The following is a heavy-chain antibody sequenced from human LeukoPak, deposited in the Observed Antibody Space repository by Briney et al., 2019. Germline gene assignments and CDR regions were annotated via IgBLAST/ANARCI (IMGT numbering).Heavy chain of an antibody. CDR3: AKDSAFGGEDS. CDR1: GFTFSSYT. CDR2: IHNGGGTT. V-gene: IGHV3-23*01. Sequence: GGSLRLSCTASGFTFSSYTMNWVRQAPGKGLEWVSAIHNGGGTTYYADSVKGRLTITRDNSKNTLFMQMNSLRAEDTAVYYCAKDSAFGGEDSWGQGTLVTVSS. D-gene: IGHD3-16*01. J-gene: IGHJ4*02.